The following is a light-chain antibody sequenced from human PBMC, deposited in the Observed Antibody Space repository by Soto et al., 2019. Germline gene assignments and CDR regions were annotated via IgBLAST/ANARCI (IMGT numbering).Light chain of an antibody. CDR1: QAVNTR. J-gene: IGKJ1*01. V-gene: IGKV3-11*01. Sequence: EIVLTQSPATLSSFPGDRVTLSCRASQAVNTRLAWYQHKPGQAPRLLIYLASNRAAGVPARFSGSGSGTDFTLTISNVEPEDFAVYYCQQYFEWPPMTFGQGTKVDIK. CDR3: QQYFEWPPMT. CDR2: LAS.